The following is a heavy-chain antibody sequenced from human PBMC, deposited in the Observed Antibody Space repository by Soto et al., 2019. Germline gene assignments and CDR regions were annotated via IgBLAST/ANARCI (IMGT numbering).Heavy chain of an antibody. CDR1: GGSFSGYY. CDR3: ARDKITGRLDY. J-gene: IGHJ4*02. CDR2: INHSGST. Sequence: PSETLSLTCAVYGGSFSGYYWTWIRQPPGTGLEWIGEINHSGSTNYNPSLKSRVTISVDTSKNQFSLKLTSVTAADTAVYYCARDKITGRLDYWAQRTLVTISS. D-gene: IGHD2-8*02. V-gene: IGHV4-34*01.